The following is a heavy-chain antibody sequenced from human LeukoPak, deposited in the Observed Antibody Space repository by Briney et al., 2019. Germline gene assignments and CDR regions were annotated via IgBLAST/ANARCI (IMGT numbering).Heavy chain of an antibody. J-gene: IGHJ4*02. Sequence: GASVKVSCKASGYTFTGYYMHWVRQAPGQGLEWMGWINPNSGGTNYAQKFQGRVTMTRDTSISTAYMELSRLRSDDTAVYYCARDLYYYDSSGYTPIRFDYWGQGTLVTVSS. CDR2: INPNSGGT. CDR1: GYTFTGYY. V-gene: IGHV1-2*02. D-gene: IGHD3-22*01. CDR3: ARDLYYYDSSGYTPIRFDY.